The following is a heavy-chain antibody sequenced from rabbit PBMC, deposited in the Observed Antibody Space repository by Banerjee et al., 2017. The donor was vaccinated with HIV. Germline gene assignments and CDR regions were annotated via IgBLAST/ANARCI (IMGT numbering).Heavy chain of an antibody. Sequence: QEQLEESGGDLVKPEGSLTLTCTASGFSFNNNYVMCWVRQAPGKGLEWIACIYAVDDSNTYYASWAKGRFTISKTSATTVTLQMTSLTAADTATYFCARDLAGVTGWNFGLWGPGTLVTV. J-gene: IGHJ4*01. D-gene: IGHD4-1*01. CDR1: GFSFNNNYV. CDR3: ARDLAGVTGWNFGL. V-gene: IGHV1S45*01. CDR2: IYAVDDSNT.